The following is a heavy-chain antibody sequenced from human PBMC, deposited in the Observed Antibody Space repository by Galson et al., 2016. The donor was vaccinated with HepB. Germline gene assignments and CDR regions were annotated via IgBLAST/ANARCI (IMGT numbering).Heavy chain of an antibody. CDR1: GGMFSSYA. V-gene: IGHV1-69*06. Sequence: SVKVSCKASGGMFSSYAISWVRQAPGQGLEWMGGIIPLFDTPNYAQKFQGRVTITADKSTRTAYMELSRLRSDDTAVYYCARGTVTPFHYYYYYMDVWGKGTTVTVSS. J-gene: IGHJ6*03. D-gene: IGHD4-17*01. CDR3: ARGTVTPFHYYYYYMDV. CDR2: IIPLFDTP.